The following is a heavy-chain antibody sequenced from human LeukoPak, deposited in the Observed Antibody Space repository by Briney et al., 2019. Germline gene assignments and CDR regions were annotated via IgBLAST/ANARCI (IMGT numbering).Heavy chain of an antibody. V-gene: IGHV3-7*01. CDR2: IKQDGSEK. CDR1: GFTFSTNW. Sequence: GGSLRLSCAASGFTFSTNWMNWVRQAPGRGLEWVANIKQDGSEKNYVDSVKGRFTISRDNAKNSLFLQMNSLRAEDTAVHYCARGDYLAYWGQGTLVTVSP. J-gene: IGHJ4*02. D-gene: IGHD4-17*01. CDR3: ARGDYLAY.